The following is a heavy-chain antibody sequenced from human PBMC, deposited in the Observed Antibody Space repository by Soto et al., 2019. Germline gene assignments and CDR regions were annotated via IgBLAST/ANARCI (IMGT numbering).Heavy chain of an antibody. V-gene: IGHV3-48*01. J-gene: IGHJ5*02. Sequence: PGGSLRLSCAASGVTFSSYSMNWVRQAPGKGLEWVSYISSSSRTIYCADSVKGRFTISRDNAKNSLYLQMNSLRAEDTAVYYCAREWDGDGYNSGWFDPWGQGTLVTVSS. CDR3: AREWDGDGYNSGWFDP. CDR2: ISSSSRTI. D-gene: IGHD5-12*01. CDR1: GVTFSSYS.